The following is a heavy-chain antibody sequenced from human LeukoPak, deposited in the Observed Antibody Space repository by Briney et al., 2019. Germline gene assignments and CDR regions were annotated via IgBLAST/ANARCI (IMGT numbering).Heavy chain of an antibody. CDR3: AKDWHILTGRNCFDP. V-gene: IGHV1-18*01. J-gene: IGHJ5*02. CDR2: VSSYNGDT. CDR1: GYTFNNCG. Sequence: AASVRVSCKASGYTFNNCGISWVRQAPGQGREWMGWVSSYNGDTNYAQKFQGRVTMSTDTSTNTAYMELRSLRFDDTAIYYCAKDWHILTGRNCFDPWGQGTLVTVSS. D-gene: IGHD3-9*01.